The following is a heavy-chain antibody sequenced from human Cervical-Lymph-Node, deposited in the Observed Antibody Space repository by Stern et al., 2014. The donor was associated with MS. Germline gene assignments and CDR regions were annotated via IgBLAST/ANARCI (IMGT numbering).Heavy chain of an antibody. CDR1: GYTFSNYA. D-gene: IGHD2-21*02. V-gene: IGHV3-23*04. J-gene: IGHJ4*02. CDR3: AKDKRGDSLFDY. CDR2: IGGSGGST. Sequence: EVHLVESGGGFIRPGGSLRLSCAASGYTFSNYAMRWVRQAPGKGLEWVSAIGGSGGSTYYADSVKGRFTISRDNSRNTLYLQMNSLRVEDTAVYYCAKDKRGDSLFDYWGQGTLVTVSS.